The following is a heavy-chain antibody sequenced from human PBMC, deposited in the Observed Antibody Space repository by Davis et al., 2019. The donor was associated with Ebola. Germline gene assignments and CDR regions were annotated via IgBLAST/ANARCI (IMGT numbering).Heavy chain of an antibody. J-gene: IGHJ6*02. CDR2: INPSGGST. CDR3: ATPTRSYYYGMDV. CDR1: GGTFSSYA. V-gene: IGHV1-46*01. Sequence: ASVKVSCKASGGTFSSYAISWVRQAPGQGLEWMGIINPSGGSTSYAQKFQGRVTMTRDTSTSTVYMELSSLRSEDTAVYYCATPTRSYYYGMDVWGQGTTVTVSS. D-gene: IGHD1-26*01.